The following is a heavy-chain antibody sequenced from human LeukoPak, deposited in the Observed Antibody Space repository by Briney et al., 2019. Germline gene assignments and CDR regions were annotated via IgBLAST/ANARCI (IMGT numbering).Heavy chain of an antibody. CDR1: GFSLSTSGVG. Sequence: SGPTLVKPTQTLTLTCTFSGFSLSTSGVGVGWIRQPPGKALEWLALIYWDDDKRYRPSLKTRLTITKDISRNQVVLTMTNMDPVDTATYYCAHRQSYGFDSWGQGTLVTVSS. CDR3: AHRQSYGFDS. J-gene: IGHJ4*02. V-gene: IGHV2-5*02. CDR2: IYWDDDK. D-gene: IGHD3-10*01.